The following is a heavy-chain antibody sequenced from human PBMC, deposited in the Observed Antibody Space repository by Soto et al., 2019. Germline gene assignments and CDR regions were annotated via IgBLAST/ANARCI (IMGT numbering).Heavy chain of an antibody. Sequence: SETLSLTCTVSGGSITSYYWSWIRQPPGRGLEWIGYIYYTGITNHNPSLKSRVTISVDTSKNQFSLKLSSVTAADTAVYYCARFRVGYCSSTSCSNWFDPWGQGTLVTVSS. CDR2: IYYTGIT. D-gene: IGHD2-2*01. CDR1: GGSITSYY. CDR3: ARFRVGYCSSTSCSNWFDP. J-gene: IGHJ5*02. V-gene: IGHV4-59*08.